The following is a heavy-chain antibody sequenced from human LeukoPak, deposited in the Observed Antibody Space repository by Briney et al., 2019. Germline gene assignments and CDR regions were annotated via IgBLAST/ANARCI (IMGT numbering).Heavy chain of an antibody. CDR2: IYTSGST. CDR3: ARGGEGDSRGYDY. CDR1: GGSISSGSYY. Sequence: PSQTLSLTCTVSGGSISSGSYYWSWIRQPAGKGLEWIGRIYTSGSTNYNPSLKSRVTISVDTSKNQFSLKLSSVTAADTAVYYCARGGEGDSRGYDYWGQGTLVTVSS. D-gene: IGHD3-22*01. V-gene: IGHV4-61*02. J-gene: IGHJ4*02.